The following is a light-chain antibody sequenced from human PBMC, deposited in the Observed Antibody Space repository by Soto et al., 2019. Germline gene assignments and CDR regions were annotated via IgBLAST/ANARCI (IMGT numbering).Light chain of an antibody. CDR1: QSVTSN. CDR3: QHYNNWPPWT. CDR2: GAS. V-gene: IGKV3-15*01. Sequence: EIVMTQSPATLSVSPGERATLSCRASQSVTSNLAWYQQKPGQAPRLLIYGASTRATGIPARFSGSGSETEFTLTISSLQSADFAVYYCQHYNNWPPWTFGQGTKVEIK. J-gene: IGKJ1*01.